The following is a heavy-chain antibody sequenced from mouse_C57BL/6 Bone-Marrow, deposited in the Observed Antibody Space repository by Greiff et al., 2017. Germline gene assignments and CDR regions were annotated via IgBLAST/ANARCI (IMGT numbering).Heavy chain of an antibody. J-gene: IGHJ4*01. CDR3: TPNPLYYYGSSSYAMDY. CDR1: GFNIKDDY. V-gene: IGHV14-4*01. CDR2: IDPENGDT. D-gene: IGHD1-1*01. Sequence: VHVKQSGAELVRPGASVKLSCTASGFNIKDDYMHWVKQRPEQGLEWIGWIDPENGDTEYASKFQGKATITADTSSNTAYLQLSSLTSEDTAVYYCTPNPLYYYGSSSYAMDYWGQGTSVTVSS.